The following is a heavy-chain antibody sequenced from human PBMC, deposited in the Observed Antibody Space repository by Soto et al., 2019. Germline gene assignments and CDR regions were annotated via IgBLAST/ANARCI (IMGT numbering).Heavy chain of an antibody. CDR2: INHSGST. CDR1: GGSFSGYY. Sequence: LTCAVYGGSFSGYYWSWIRQPPGKGLEWIGEINHSGSTNYNPSLKSRVTISVDTSKNQFSLKLSSVTAADTAVYYCARGRSGSYYGLFDYWGQGTLVTVSS. CDR3: ARGRSGSYYGLFDY. J-gene: IGHJ4*02. V-gene: IGHV4-34*01. D-gene: IGHD1-26*01.